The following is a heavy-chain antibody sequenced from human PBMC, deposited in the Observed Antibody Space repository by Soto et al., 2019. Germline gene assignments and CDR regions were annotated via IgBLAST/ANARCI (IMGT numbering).Heavy chain of an antibody. J-gene: IGHJ4*02. CDR3: ARGGGIAVAGTHLDF. CDR2: IGGSAAGT. V-gene: IGHV3-23*01. CDR1: EFTFSSYA. D-gene: IGHD6-19*01. Sequence: EVQLLESGGGLVQPGGSLRLSCAASEFTFSSYAMSWVRQAPGKGLEWVSGIGGSAAGTNYADSVKGRFTISRDNSKNTLYLQMSILRAEDTAVYYCARGGGIAVAGTHLDFWGQGTLVTVSS.